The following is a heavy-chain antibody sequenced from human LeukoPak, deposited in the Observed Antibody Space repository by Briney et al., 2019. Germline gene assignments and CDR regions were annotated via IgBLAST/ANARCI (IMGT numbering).Heavy chain of an antibody. J-gene: IGHJ6*03. CDR2: IIPIFGTA. V-gene: IGHV1-69*13. CDR1: GGTFSSYA. D-gene: IGHD3-22*01. Sequence: HVASVKVSCKASGGTFSSYAISWVRQAPGQGLEWMGGIIPIFGTANYAQKFQGRVTITADESTSTAYMELSSLRSEDTAVYYCARAHSPRMDYYDSRYYYYYMDVWGKGTTVTISS. CDR3: ARAHSPRMDYYDSRYYYYYMDV.